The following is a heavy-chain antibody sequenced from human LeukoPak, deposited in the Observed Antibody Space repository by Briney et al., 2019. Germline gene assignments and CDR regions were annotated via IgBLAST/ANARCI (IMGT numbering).Heavy chain of an antibody. Sequence: GGSLRLSCVASGITFSNYAVSWVRQAPEKGLDWVSVISGSAHKIRYADSVKGRFTISRDNSENIVYLQMNNLRVEDTAVYYCAGRPTGYSSGYIHWDQGTLVTVSS. J-gene: IGHJ4*02. CDR2: ISGSAHKI. V-gene: IGHV3-23*01. CDR3: AGRPTGYSSGYIH. CDR1: GITFSNYA. D-gene: IGHD5-18*01.